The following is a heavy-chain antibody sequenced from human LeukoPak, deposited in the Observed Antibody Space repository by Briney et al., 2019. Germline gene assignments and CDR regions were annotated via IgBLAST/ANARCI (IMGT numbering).Heavy chain of an antibody. Sequence: GGSLRLSCTASGFTFGDYAMSWVRQAPGKGLEWVGFIRSEVYGGTPEYAASVKGRFTISRDDSKGIAYLQMNSLRPEDTAMYYCTRDQTPYYWGQGTLVTVSS. CDR2: IRSEVYGGTP. CDR3: TRDQTPYY. CDR1: GFTFGDYA. V-gene: IGHV3-49*04. J-gene: IGHJ4*02.